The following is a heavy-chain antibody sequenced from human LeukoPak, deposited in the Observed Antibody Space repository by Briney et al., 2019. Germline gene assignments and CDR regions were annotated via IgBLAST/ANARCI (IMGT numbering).Heavy chain of an antibody. CDR3: ARRAKTERGHSYGLDY. CDR2: ISSSGNYI. D-gene: IGHD5-18*01. J-gene: IGHJ4*02. Sequence: GRSLRLSCSPSGFTFTTYVINWVGPAPAQGMDWISFISSSGNYIYYGDSVTGRFTISRDNAKNSLYLQMNSLRAEDTAVYYCARRAKTERGHSYGLDYWGQGTLVTVSP. CDR1: GFTFTTYV. V-gene: IGHV3-21*01.